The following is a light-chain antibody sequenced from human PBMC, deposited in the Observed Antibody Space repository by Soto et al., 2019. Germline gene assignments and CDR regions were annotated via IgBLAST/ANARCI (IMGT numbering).Light chain of an antibody. CDR2: EVS. CDR3: SSYTSSSRVV. J-gene: IGLJ2*01. V-gene: IGLV2-14*03. Sequence: QSALTQPASVSGSPGQSITISCTGTTSDVGGYRYVSWYQQHPGKAPELMIYEVSNRPSGVSTRFSGSKSGNTASLTISGLHAEDEADYYCSSYTSSSRVVFGGGTKLTVL. CDR1: TSDVGGYRY.